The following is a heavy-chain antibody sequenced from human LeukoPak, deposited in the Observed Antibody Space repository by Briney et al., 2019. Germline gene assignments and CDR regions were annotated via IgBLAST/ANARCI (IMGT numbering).Heavy chain of an antibody. Sequence: SETLSLTCAVYGGSFSGYYWSWIRQPPGKGLEWMGEINHSGSTNYNPSLKSRVTISVDTSRNQFSLKLSSVTAADTAVYYCARGPDDILTGEEPFEPPWGQGTLVTVSS. CDR2: INHSGST. V-gene: IGHV4-34*01. CDR1: GGSFSGYY. J-gene: IGHJ5*02. CDR3: ARGPDDILTGEEPFEPP. D-gene: IGHD3-9*01.